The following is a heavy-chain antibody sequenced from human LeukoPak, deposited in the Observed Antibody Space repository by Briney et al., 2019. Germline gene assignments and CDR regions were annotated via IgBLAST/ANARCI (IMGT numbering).Heavy chain of an antibody. D-gene: IGHD5-18*01. CDR1: GYTFTNNG. Sequence: GGSLRLSCAASGYTFTNNGYHWVRQAPGKGLEWVAAIWSDGSKKYYGDSVKGRFTISKDNSKSTVYLQMNSLRAEDTAVYYCAKDARRGYSYGYGPSFDYWGQGTLVTVSS. J-gene: IGHJ4*02. V-gene: IGHV3-33*06. CDR3: AKDARRGYSYGYGPSFDY. CDR2: IWSDGSKK.